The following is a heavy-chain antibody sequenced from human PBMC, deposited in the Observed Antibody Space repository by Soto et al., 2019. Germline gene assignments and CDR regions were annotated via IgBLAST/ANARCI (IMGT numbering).Heavy chain of an antibody. D-gene: IGHD2-8*02. V-gene: IGHV5-51*01. Sequence: GESLKISCKGSGYSFSTHWVGWVRQMPGKGLEWMGIIYPGDSDTRYSPSFRGQVTISADESITTAYLQWSSLKASDTAMYFWAISQFDSLPGTALYFDSWGQGTPVTVSS. CDR3: AISQFDSLPGTALYFDS. CDR2: IYPGDSDT. CDR1: GYSFSTHW. J-gene: IGHJ4*02.